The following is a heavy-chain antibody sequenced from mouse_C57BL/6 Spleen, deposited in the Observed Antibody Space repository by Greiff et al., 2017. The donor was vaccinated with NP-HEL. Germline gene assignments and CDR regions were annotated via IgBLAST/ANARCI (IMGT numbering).Heavy chain of an antibody. CDR2: IWSGGST. CDR3: DRVYYDDDGAD. CDR1: GFSLTSYG. D-gene: IGHD2-4*01. V-gene: IGHV2-2*01. J-gene: IGHJ3*01. Sequence: QVQLKESGPGLVQPSQSLSITCTVSGFSLTSYGVHWVRQSPGKGLEWLGVIWSGGSTDYNAAFISRLSISKDNSKTQVFFKMNRLQADDTAINYCDRVYYDDDGADWGQGTLVTVSA.